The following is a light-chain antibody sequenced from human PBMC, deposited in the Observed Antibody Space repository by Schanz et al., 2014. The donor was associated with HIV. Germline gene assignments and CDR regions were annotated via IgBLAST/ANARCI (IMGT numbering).Light chain of an antibody. Sequence: EIVMTQSPATLSVSPGERATLSCRASQSVRNNLAWYQQKPGQAPRLLIYGASSRATDIPDRFSGSGSGTDFTLTISSLEPEDVAVYYCYQRSEWPRTFGGGTKVEIK. J-gene: IGKJ4*01. V-gene: IGKV3-11*01. CDR1: QSVRNN. CDR3: YQRSEWPRT. CDR2: GAS.